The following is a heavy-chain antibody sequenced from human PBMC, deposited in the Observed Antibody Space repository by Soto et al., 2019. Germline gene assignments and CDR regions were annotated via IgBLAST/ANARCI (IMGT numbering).Heavy chain of an antibody. CDR1: GGSISSYY. Sequence: SETLSLTCTVSGGSISSYYWSWIRQPPGKGLEWIGYIYYSWSTNYNPSLKSRVTISVDTSKNQFSLKLSSVTAADTAVYYCARAGAIAARHFDYWGQGTLVTVSS. CDR3: ARAGAIAARHFDY. D-gene: IGHD6-6*01. CDR2: IYYSWST. V-gene: IGHV4-59*01. J-gene: IGHJ4*02.